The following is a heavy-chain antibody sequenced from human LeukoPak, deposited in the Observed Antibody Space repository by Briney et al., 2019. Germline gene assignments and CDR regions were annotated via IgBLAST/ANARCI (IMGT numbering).Heavy chain of an antibody. D-gene: IGHD6-13*01. Sequence: SETLSLTCTVSRGSISPYFWSWIRQPPGRGLEWIGYISYRGNTNYNPSLKSRVSLSLDTSKSQFSLKLSSVTAADTAVYYCARDNQDAAGYWVDYWGQGTLVTVSS. CDR2: ISYRGNT. J-gene: IGHJ4*02. V-gene: IGHV4-59*01. CDR1: RGSISPYF. CDR3: ARDNQDAAGYWVDY.